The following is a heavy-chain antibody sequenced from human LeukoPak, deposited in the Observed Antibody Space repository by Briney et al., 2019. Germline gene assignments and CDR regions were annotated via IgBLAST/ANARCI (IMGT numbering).Heavy chain of an antibody. CDR1: GASISSFY. J-gene: IGHJ4*02. CDR2: IYYDGST. CDR3: ASYKVGYGSGSYFDY. V-gene: IGHV4-59*01. Sequence: SETLSLTCTVSGASISSFYWSWIRQPPGKGLEWVGYIYYDGSTNYNPSLKSRLTISVDMSKNQFSLKLSSVTAADTAVYYCASYKVGYGSGSYFDYWGQGTLVTVSS. D-gene: IGHD3-10*01.